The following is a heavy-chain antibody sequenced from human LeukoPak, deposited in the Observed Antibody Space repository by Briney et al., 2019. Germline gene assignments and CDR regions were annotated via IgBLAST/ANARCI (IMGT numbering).Heavy chain of an antibody. D-gene: IGHD3-10*01. Sequence: PGGSLRLSCAASGFTFSSYSMNWVRQAPGKGLEWVSSISSSSSYIYYADSVKGRFTISRDNAKNSLYLQMNSLRAEDTAVYYCARDYGSGSYYKDWFDPWGQGTLVTVSS. V-gene: IGHV3-21*01. CDR3: ARDYGSGSYYKDWFDP. J-gene: IGHJ5*02. CDR2: ISSSSSYI. CDR1: GFTFSSYS.